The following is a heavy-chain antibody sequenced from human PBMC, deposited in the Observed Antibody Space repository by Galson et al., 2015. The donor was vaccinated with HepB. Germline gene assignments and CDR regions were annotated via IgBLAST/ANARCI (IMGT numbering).Heavy chain of an antibody. CDR2: ISSNNTYI. D-gene: IGHD5/OR15-5a*01. J-gene: IGHJ4*02. V-gene: IGHV3-21*01. CDR3: ARGPGLEFDY. Sequence: SLRLSCAASGFTFSSYSMNWVRQAPGKGLEWVSSISSNNTYIYYADSVKGRFTISRDNAKNSLYLQMNSLRAEDTAMYYCARGPGLEFDYWGQGTLVTVSS. CDR1: GFTFSSYS.